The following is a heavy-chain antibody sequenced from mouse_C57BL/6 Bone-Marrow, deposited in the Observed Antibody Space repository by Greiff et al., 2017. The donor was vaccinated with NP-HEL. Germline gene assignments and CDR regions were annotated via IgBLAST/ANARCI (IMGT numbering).Heavy chain of an antibody. J-gene: IGHJ4*01. Sequence: QVQLQQSGAELVKPGASVKLSCKASGYTFTSYWMHWVKQRPGQGLEWIGMIHPNSGSTNYNEKFKSKATLTVDKSSSTAYMQLSSLPSEDSAVSNCARGDYSNNVGKYYYAMYYRGEGTSLTVSS. D-gene: IGHD2-5*01. CDR1: GYTFTSYW. CDR2: IHPNSGST. V-gene: IGHV1-64*01. CDR3: ARGDYSNNVGKYYYAMYY.